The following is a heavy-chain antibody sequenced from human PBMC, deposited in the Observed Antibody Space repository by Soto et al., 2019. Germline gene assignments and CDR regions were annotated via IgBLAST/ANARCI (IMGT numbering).Heavy chain of an antibody. D-gene: IGHD3-10*01. CDR3: ASREGLLDAFDI. CDR2: INPSSGGT. CDR1: GYTFTGYY. Sequence: ASVKVSCKASGYTFTGYYMHWVRQAPGQGLEWMGWINPSSGGTNYAQKFQGRVTMTRDTSISTAYMELSRLRSDDTAVYYCASREGLLDAFDIWGQGTMVTVSS. V-gene: IGHV1-2*02. J-gene: IGHJ3*02.